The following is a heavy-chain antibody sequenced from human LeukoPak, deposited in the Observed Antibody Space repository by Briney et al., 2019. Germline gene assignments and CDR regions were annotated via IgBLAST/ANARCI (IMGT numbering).Heavy chain of an antibody. CDR3: ARVGRDFDWLFLDY. D-gene: IGHD3-9*01. CDR2: ISPSGGST. J-gene: IGHJ4*02. Sequence: GASVKVSCKAFGYTFTSNYMHWVRQAPGQGPEWMGVISPSGGSTTYAQKFQGRVTLTRDMSTSTDYLELSSLRSDDTAVYYCARVGRDFDWLFLDYWGQGTLVTVSS. V-gene: IGHV1-46*01. CDR1: GYTFTSNY.